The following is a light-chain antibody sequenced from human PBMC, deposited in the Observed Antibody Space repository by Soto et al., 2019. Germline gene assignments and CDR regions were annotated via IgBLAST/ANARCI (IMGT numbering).Light chain of an antibody. Sequence: DIQMTQSPSTLSASVGDRVTITCWASQSVSSWLAWYQQKPGKAPKVLIYDASSLESGVPSRFSGSGSGTEFTLTISSLQPDDFATYYCQQYNRYWTFGQGTKV. CDR3: QQYNRYWT. CDR2: DAS. CDR1: QSVSSW. V-gene: IGKV1-5*01. J-gene: IGKJ1*01.